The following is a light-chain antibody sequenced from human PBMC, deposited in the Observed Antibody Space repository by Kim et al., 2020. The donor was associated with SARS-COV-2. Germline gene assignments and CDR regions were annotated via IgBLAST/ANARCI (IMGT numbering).Light chain of an antibody. CDR3: SSYTSSSPLYV. J-gene: IGLJ1*01. CDR1: SSDVGGYNY. V-gene: IGLV2-14*01. Sequence: QSVLTRPASVSGSPGQSITISCTGTSSDVGGYNYVSWYQQHPGKAPKLMIYDVSKRPSGVSNRFSGSKSGNTASLTISGLQAEDEADYYCSSYTSSSPLYVFGTGTKVTVL. CDR2: DVS.